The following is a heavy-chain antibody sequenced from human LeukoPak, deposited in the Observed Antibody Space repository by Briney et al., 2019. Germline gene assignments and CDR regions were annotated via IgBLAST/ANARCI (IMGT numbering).Heavy chain of an antibody. CDR3: ARVSDISVAAYFDY. D-gene: IGHD6-19*01. Sequence: GGSLRLSCAASGFTFSSYWMNWVRQAPGKGLEWVANINQDGSEKYYVDSVKGRFTISRDNAKNSLYLQMNSLRAEDTALYYCARVSDISVAAYFDYWGQGTLVTVSS. J-gene: IGHJ4*02. V-gene: IGHV3-7*03. CDR2: INQDGSEK. CDR1: GFTFSSYW.